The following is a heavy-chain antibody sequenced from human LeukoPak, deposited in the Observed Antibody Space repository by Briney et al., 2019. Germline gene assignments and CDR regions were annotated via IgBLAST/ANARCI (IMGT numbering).Heavy chain of an antibody. Sequence: SETLSLTCAVYGASFSGYYWSWVRQPPGKGLEWIGEINHSGSTNYNPSLKSRVTISVDTSKNQFSLKLSSVTAADTAVYYCAREGYCSSTSCHPLWGQGTLVTVSS. CDR2: INHSGST. D-gene: IGHD2-2*01. CDR3: AREGYCSSTSCHPL. V-gene: IGHV4-34*01. CDR1: GASFSGYY. J-gene: IGHJ4*02.